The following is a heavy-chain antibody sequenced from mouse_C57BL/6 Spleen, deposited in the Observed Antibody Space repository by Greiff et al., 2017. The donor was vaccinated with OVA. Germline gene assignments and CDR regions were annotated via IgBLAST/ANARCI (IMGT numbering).Heavy chain of an antibody. CDR2: IDPETGGT. CDR3: TRDLARRFAY. J-gene: IGHJ3*01. CDR1: GYTFTDYE. V-gene: IGHV1-15*01. Sequence: QVQLQQSGAELVRPGASVTLSCKASGYTFTDYEMHWVKQTPVHGLEWIGAIDPETGGTAYNQKFKGKAILTADKSSSTAYMELRSLTSEDSAVYYCTRDLARRFAYWGQGTLVTVSA.